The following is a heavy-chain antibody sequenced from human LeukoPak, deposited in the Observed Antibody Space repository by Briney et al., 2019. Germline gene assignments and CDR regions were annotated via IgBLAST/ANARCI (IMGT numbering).Heavy chain of an antibody. CDR1: GGTFTSYA. CDR2: FDPEDGET. D-gene: IGHD3-10*01. CDR3: ATDDPRITMVRGLSDGDLDY. J-gene: IGHJ4*02. Sequence: ASVKVSCKASGGTFTSYAISWVRQAPGQGLEWMGGFDPEDGETIYAQKFQGRVTMTEDTSTDTAYMELSSLRSEDTAVYYCATDDPRITMVRGLSDGDLDYWGQGTLVTVSS. V-gene: IGHV1-24*01.